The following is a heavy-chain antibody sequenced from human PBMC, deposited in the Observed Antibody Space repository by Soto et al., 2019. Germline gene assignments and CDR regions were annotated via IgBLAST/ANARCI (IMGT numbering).Heavy chain of an antibody. D-gene: IGHD3-22*01. Sequence: PGESLKISCKGSGYSFTSYWISWVRQMPGKGLEWMGRIDPSDSYTNYSPSFQGHVTISADKSISTAYLQWSSLKASDTAMYYCASFPIYYDSRYYYYGMDVWGQGTTVTVSS. CDR2: IDPSDSYT. CDR1: GYSFTSYW. V-gene: IGHV5-10-1*01. J-gene: IGHJ6*02. CDR3: ASFPIYYDSRYYYYGMDV.